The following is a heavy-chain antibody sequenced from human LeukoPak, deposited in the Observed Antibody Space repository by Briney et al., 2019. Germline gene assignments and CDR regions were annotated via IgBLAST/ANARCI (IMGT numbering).Heavy chain of an antibody. CDR3: AREGRWAENTRTYFMDV. V-gene: IGHV4-39*02. J-gene: IGHJ6*03. CDR1: SGSIRNSNYY. CDR2: IFYDGSS. D-gene: IGHD1-14*01. Sequence: PSETLSLTCTVSSGSIRNSNYYWGWIRQPPGKGLEWIGSIFYDGSSDYNPSLKSRVTISVDTSKNQFSLKLSSVTAADTAVYYCAREGRWAENTRTYFMDVWGKGTTVTVSS.